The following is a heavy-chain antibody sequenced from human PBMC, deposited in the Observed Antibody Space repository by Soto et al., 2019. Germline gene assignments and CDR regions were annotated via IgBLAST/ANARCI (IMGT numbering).Heavy chain of an antibody. J-gene: IGHJ4*02. CDR1: GFTFNNYA. CDR2: ISGDAGST. V-gene: IGHV3-23*01. CDR3: ARRTVTAAWFFVDY. D-gene: IGHD2-2*01. Sequence: GGSLRLSCVASGFTFNNYAMNWVRQAPGKGLEWVSAISGDAGSTFYADSVTGRFTISRDNSKNTLYLQMSSLRAEDTAIYYCARRTVTAAWFFVDYWCQGALVTVSS.